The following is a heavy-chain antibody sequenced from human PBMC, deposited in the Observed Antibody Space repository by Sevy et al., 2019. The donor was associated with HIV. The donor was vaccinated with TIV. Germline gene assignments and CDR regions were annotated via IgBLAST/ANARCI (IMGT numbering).Heavy chain of an antibody. Sequence: GGSLRLSCAASGFTFSSYAMHWVRQAPGKGLEYGSAISSNGGSTYYANSVKGRFTISRDNSKNTLYLQMGSLRAEDMAVYYCARGYYYDSSGYYFVDYFDYWGQGTLVTVSS. CDR2: ISSNGGST. CDR1: GFTFSSYA. J-gene: IGHJ4*02. V-gene: IGHV3-64*01. D-gene: IGHD3-22*01. CDR3: ARGYYYDSSGYYFVDYFDY.